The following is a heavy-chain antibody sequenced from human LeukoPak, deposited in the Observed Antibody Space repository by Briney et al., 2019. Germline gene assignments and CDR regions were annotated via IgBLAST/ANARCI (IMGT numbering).Heavy chain of an antibody. Sequence: ASVKVSCKASGYTFTSYYMHWVRQAPGQGLEWMGIINPSGGSTSYAQKFQGRVTMTRDMSTSTVYMELRSLRSEDTAVYYCARVRRIRGFDPWGQGTLVTVSS. D-gene: IGHD3-16*01. V-gene: IGHV1-46*01. CDR3: ARVRRIRGFDP. CDR1: GYTFTSYY. CDR2: INPSGGST. J-gene: IGHJ5*02.